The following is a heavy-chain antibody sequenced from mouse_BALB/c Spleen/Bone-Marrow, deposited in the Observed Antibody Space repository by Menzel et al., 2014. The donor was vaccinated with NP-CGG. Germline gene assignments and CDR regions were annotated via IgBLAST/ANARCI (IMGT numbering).Heavy chain of an antibody. CDR2: INPDSSTI. CDR1: GFDFSRYW. D-gene: IGHD2-1*01. J-gene: IGHJ2*01. V-gene: IGHV4-1*02. Sequence: DVKLVESGGGLVQPGGSLKLSCAASGFDFSRYWMSWVRQTPGKGLERIGEINPDSSTINYTPSLKDKFIISRDNAKNTLYLQMSKVRSEDTALYYCARQGYYGKGDYWGQGTTLTVSS. CDR3: ARQGYYGKGDY.